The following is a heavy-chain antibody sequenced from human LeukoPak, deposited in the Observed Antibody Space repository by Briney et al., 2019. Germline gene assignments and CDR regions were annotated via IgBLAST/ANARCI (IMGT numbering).Heavy chain of an antibody. CDR1: GFTFSSYG. Sequence: PGGSLRLSYAASGFTFSSYGMYWVRQAPGKGLDWVAFIRYDGGNKYYADSVKGRFTISRDNSKNTLYLQMKSLRAEDTAVYYCAKGGGYEAQYYYYYLDVWGKGTTVTISS. J-gene: IGHJ6*03. CDR3: AKGGGYEAQYYYYYLDV. V-gene: IGHV3-30*02. CDR2: IRYDGGNK. D-gene: IGHD5-12*01.